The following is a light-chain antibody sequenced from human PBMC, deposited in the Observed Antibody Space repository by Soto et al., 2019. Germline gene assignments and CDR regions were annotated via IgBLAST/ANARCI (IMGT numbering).Light chain of an antibody. CDR2: SAS. CDR3: QHYGSSSHT. J-gene: IGKJ3*01. Sequence: DIELTQSPGTLSLSLGERATLTCRASQSVSIRLAWYQQKPGQAPRLLIYSASSRASGIPDRFSGSGSGTDFTLTISRLEPEDFAAYYCQHYGSSSHTFGPGTKVDIK. V-gene: IGKV3-20*01. CDR1: QSVSIR.